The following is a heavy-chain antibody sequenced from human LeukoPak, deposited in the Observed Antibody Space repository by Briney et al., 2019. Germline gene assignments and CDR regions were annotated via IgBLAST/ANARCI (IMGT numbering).Heavy chain of an antibody. Sequence: ASVKVSCKVSGYTLTELSMHWVRQATGQGLEWMGWMNPNSGNTGYAQKFQGRVTMTRNTSISTAYMELSSLRSEDTAVYYCARAYRSLYYYYYYMDVWGKGTTVTISS. D-gene: IGHD6-13*01. V-gene: IGHV1-8*01. CDR1: GYTLTELS. J-gene: IGHJ6*03. CDR3: ARAYRSLYYYYYYMDV. CDR2: MNPNSGNT.